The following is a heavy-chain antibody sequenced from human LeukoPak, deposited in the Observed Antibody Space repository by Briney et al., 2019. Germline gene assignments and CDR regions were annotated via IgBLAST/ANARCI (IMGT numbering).Heavy chain of an antibody. CDR1: GGSISSTGYY. CDR2: ISYSGST. Sequence: PSETLSLTFTVSGGSISSTGYYWGWIRQPPGKGLEWIGSISYSGSTYYNPSLRSRVTISVDTSKNQFSLKLTSVTAAETAVYYCAAYYYDSSGYLGCGQGTLVTVSS. J-gene: IGHJ4*02. CDR3: AAYYYDSSGYLG. V-gene: IGHV4-39*01. D-gene: IGHD3-22*01.